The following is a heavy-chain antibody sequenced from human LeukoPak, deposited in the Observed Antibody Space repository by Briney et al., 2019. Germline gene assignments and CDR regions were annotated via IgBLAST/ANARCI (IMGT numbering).Heavy chain of an antibody. Sequence: PSETLSLTCTVSGGSISSYYWSWIRQPPGKGLEWIGYIYYSGSTNYNPSLKSRVTISVDTSKNQFSLKLSSVTAADTAVYYCARDLGPDTAMALDYWGQGTLVTVSS. J-gene: IGHJ4*02. CDR2: IYYSGST. D-gene: IGHD5-18*01. V-gene: IGHV4-59*01. CDR1: GGSISSYY. CDR3: ARDLGPDTAMALDY.